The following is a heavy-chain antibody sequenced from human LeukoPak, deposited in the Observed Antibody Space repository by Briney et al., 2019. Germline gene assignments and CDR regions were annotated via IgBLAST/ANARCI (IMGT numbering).Heavy chain of an antibody. CDR2: INHNGNVN. Sequence: GGSLRLSCAASGFTFSTYWMNWARQAPGKGLEWVASINHNGNVNYYVDSVKGRFTISRDNAKNSLYLQMSNLRAEDTAVYFCARGGGLDVWGQGATVTVSS. D-gene: IGHD3-16*01. V-gene: IGHV3-7*03. CDR3: ARGGGLDV. J-gene: IGHJ6*02. CDR1: GFTFSTYW.